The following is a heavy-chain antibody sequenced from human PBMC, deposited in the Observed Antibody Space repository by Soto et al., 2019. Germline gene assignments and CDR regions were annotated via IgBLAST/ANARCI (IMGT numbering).Heavy chain of an antibody. CDR2: IRSKVNSYAT. CDR3: TRHADLGYCSSTSCYDFDY. D-gene: IGHD2-2*01. Sequence: EVQLVESGGGLVQPGGSLKLSCAASGLTFSGSAMHWVRQASGKGMEWVGRIRSKVNSYATEYDASVRGRFTIYRDDSKNTAYLQMNSLKTEDTAVYYCTRHADLGYCSSTSCYDFDYWGQGTLVTVSS. CDR1: GLTFSGSA. J-gene: IGHJ4*02. V-gene: IGHV3-73*01.